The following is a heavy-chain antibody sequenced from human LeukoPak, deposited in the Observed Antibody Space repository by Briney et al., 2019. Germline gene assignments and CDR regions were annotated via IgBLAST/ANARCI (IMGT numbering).Heavy chain of an antibody. Sequence: ASVKVSCKVSGYTFTDYYMHWVQEAPGKGLEWMGLVDPEDGETIYAEEFQGRVTITADTSTDTAYMELSGLRSEDTAVYYCATGGSLDCSSTSCYYHWFDPWGQGTLVTVSS. CDR1: GYTFTDYY. V-gene: IGHV1-69-2*01. J-gene: IGHJ5*02. CDR3: ATGGSLDCSSTSCYYHWFDP. CDR2: VDPEDGET. D-gene: IGHD2-2*01.